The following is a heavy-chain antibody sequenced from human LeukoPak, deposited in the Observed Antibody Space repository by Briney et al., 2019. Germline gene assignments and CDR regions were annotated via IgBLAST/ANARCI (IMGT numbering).Heavy chain of an antibody. V-gene: IGHV3-48*02. CDR3: ARDWGLAGYVLDH. D-gene: IGHD3-16*01. J-gene: IGHJ4*02. Sequence: GGSLRLSCAASGFTVSSNYMSWVRQAPGKGLEWVSYISSSSSDIYYADSVKGRFTISRDNAKNSLYLQMNSVRDEDTAMYYCARDWGLAGYVLDHWGQGTLVTVSS. CDR2: ISSSSSDI. CDR1: GFTVSSNY.